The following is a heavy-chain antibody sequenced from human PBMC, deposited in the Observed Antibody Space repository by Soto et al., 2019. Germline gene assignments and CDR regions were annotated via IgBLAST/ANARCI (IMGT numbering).Heavy chain of an antibody. V-gene: IGHV3-23*01. D-gene: IGHD5-12*01. CDR3: PWSLVARDAFEE. J-gene: IGHJ3*01. CDR2: ISGRGDRT. Sequence: EVQLSESGGGLVQPGGSLRLSCAASVFTFSTSVMSWVRQAPGKGLQWVSSISGRGDRTNYADSVKGRFTVSRDNSKNTLFLDMNAVTADDTALYYCPWSLVARDAFEEWGQGTMVIGSS. CDR1: VFTFSTSV.